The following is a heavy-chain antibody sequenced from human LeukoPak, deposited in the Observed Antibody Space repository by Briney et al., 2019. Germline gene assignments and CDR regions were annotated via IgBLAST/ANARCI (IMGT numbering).Heavy chain of an antibody. J-gene: IGHJ4*02. D-gene: IGHD1-26*01. CDR2: ISSSGSTI. V-gene: IGHV3-11*04. Sequence: GGSLRLSCAASGFTFSDYYVSWIRQAPGQGLEWVSYISSSGSTIYYADSVKGRFTISRDNAKNSLYLQMNSLRAEDTAVYYCARAAMTTTWDYWGQGTLVTVSS. CDR3: ARAAMTTTWDY. CDR1: GFTFSDYY.